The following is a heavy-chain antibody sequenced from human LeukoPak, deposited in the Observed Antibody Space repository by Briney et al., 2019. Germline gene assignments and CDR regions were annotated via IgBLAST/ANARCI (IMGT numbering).Heavy chain of an antibody. J-gene: IGHJ6*02. CDR1: GFTVSTNY. Sequence: GGSLRLSCAASGFTVSTNYMSWVRQAPGKGLEWVSYISNSGSTIYYADSVKGRFTISRDNAKNSLYLQMNSLRAEDTAVYYCARVQYTSNYYYFGMDVWGQGTTVTVSS. CDR3: ARVQYTSNYYYFGMDV. D-gene: IGHD6-13*01. CDR2: ISNSGSTI. V-gene: IGHV3-11*04.